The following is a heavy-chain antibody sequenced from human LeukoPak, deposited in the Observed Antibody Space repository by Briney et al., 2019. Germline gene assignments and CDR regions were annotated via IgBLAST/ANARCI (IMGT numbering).Heavy chain of an antibody. Sequence: SETLSLTCTVSGGSISSYYWSWIRQPPGKGLEWIGYIYYSGSTNYNPSLKSRVTISVDTSKNQFSLKLSSVTAADTAVYYCARVGVIVVVPAAIRGSSWPFDPWGQGTLVTVSS. D-gene: IGHD2-2*02. CDR2: IYYSGST. CDR1: GGSISSYY. V-gene: IGHV4-59*12. CDR3: ARVGVIVVVPAAIRGSSWPFDP. J-gene: IGHJ5*02.